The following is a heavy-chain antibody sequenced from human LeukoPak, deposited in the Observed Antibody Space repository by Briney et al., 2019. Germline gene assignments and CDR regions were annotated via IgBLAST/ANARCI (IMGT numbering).Heavy chain of an antibody. CDR3: ARSSSSWFNWFDP. Sequence: ASVKVSCKASGGTFSSYAISWVRQAPGQGLDWMGGIIPIFGTANYAQKFQGRVTITADESTSTAYKELSSLRSEDTAVYYCARSSSSWFNWFDPWGQGTLVTVSS. CDR2: IIPIFGTA. CDR1: GGTFSSYA. D-gene: IGHD6-13*01. J-gene: IGHJ5*02. V-gene: IGHV1-69*13.